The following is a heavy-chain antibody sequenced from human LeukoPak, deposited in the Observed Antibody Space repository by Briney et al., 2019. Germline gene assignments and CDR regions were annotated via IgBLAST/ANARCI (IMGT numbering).Heavy chain of an antibody. J-gene: IGHJ4*02. CDR2: ISSTGGTT. Sequence: QPGGSLGLSCAASGITFSSYGMSWVRQAPGKGLEWVSSISSTGGTTYYADSVKGRFTISRDNSKNTLYLQMNSLRAEDTAVYYCARRAGAYSHPYDYWGQGTLVTVSS. CDR3: ARRAGAYSHPYDY. CDR1: GITFSSYG. D-gene: IGHD4/OR15-4a*01. V-gene: IGHV3-23*01.